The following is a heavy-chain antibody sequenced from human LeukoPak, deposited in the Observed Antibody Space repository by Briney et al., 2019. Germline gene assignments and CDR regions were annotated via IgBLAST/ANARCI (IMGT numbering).Heavy chain of an antibody. D-gene: IGHD2-2*01. CDR3: ARVIKPIGYCSSTSCYGPQADY. CDR2: INPSSGGT. V-gene: IGHV1-2*02. CDR1: GYTFTGYY. Sequence: ASVKVSCKASGYTFTGYYMHWVRQAPGQGLEWMGWINPSSGGTNYAQKFQGRVTMTRDTSISTAYMELSRLRSDDTAVYYCARVIKPIGYCSSTSCYGPQADYWGQGTLVTVSS. J-gene: IGHJ4*02.